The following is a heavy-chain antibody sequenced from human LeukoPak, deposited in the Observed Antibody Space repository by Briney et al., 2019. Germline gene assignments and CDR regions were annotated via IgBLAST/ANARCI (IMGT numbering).Heavy chain of an antibody. CDR3: AKERLQGDGMDV. CDR1: GFTFSSYG. J-gene: IGHJ6*02. D-gene: IGHD4-11*01. V-gene: IGHV3-30*18. CDR2: ISYDGSNK. Sequence: GRSLRLSCAASGFTFSSYGMHWVRQAPGKGLEWVAVISYDGSNKYYADSVKGRFTISRDNSKNTLYLQMNSLRAEDTAVYYCAKERLQGDGMDVWGQGTTVTASS.